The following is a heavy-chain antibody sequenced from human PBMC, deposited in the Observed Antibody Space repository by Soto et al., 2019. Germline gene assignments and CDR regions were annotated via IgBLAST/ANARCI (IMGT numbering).Heavy chain of an antibody. CDR2: IIPIFGTA. Sequence: ASVKVSCKASGGTFSSYAISWVRQAPGQGLEWRGGIIPIFGTANYAQKFQGRVTITADESTSTAYMGLSSLRSEDTAVYYCARDSPMGYSYGRHFDYWGQGTLVTVSS. CDR1: GGTFSSYA. V-gene: IGHV1-69*13. CDR3: ARDSPMGYSYGRHFDY. J-gene: IGHJ4*02. D-gene: IGHD5-18*01.